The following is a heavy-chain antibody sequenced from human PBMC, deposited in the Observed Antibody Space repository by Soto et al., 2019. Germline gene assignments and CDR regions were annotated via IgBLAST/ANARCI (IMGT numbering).Heavy chain of an antibody. Sequence: PSETLSLTCTVSGGSISSYYWSWIRQPAGKGLEWIGRIYTSGSTNYNPSLKSRVTMSVDTSKNQSSLKLSSVTAADTAVYYCAREDVEMATICYFDYWGQGTLVTVSS. J-gene: IGHJ4*02. V-gene: IGHV4-4*07. CDR1: GGSISSYY. CDR2: IYTSGST. CDR3: AREDVEMATICYFDY. D-gene: IGHD5-12*01.